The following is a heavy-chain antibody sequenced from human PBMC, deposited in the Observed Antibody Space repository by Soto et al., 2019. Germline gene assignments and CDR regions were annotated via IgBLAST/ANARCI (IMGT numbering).Heavy chain of an antibody. CDR1: GASISTEGYT. D-gene: IGHD4-17*01. Sequence: SETLSLTCAVSGASISTEGYTWSWIRQPPGKGLEWIGYIYPSGASNYNPSLRSRVTISLDASRNRFSLSVGSVTAADTAVYYCARATFGDYDITGDDAFDVWGPGTKVTVSS. CDR2: IYPSGAS. CDR3: ARATFGDYDITGDDAFDV. J-gene: IGHJ3*01. V-gene: IGHV4-30-2*01.